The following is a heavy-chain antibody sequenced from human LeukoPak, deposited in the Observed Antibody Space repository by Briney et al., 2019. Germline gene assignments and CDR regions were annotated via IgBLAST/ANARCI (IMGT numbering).Heavy chain of an antibody. Sequence: PGGSLRLSCVVSGFTFSSYNMNWVRQAPGKGLEWVSSIGTSSSYIYYADSVTGRFTISRDNAKNSLYLQMNSLRVEDTAMYYCATTPNPFDSWGQGTLVTVSS. V-gene: IGHV3-21*01. D-gene: IGHD4-11*01. J-gene: IGHJ4*02. CDR3: ATTPNPFDS. CDR1: GFTFSSYN. CDR2: IGTSSSYI.